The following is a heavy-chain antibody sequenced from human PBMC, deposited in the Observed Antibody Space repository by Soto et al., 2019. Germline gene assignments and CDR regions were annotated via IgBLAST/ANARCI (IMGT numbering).Heavy chain of an antibody. CDR2: ISRSSSTI. Sequence: GGSLRLSCAASGFTLSSYSMTWVRQAPGKGLEWLSYISRSSSTINYADSVKGRFTISRDNAKNSVYLELNSLRDEDTAVYYCARDQPNFYPCGMDVWDPGTTLTV. CDR1: GFTLSSYS. J-gene: IGHJ6*02. CDR3: ARDQPNFYPCGMDV. V-gene: IGHV3-48*02. D-gene: IGHD7-27*01.